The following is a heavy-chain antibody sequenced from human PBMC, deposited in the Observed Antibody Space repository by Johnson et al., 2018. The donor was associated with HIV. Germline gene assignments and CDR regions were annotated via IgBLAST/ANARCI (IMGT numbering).Heavy chain of an antibody. CDR1: GFTFGDYA. CDR2: ISWNSGSI. CDR3: AKEDGNLNAFDI. V-gene: IGHV3-9*01. J-gene: IGHJ3*02. D-gene: IGHD5-24*01. Sequence: VYLVESGGGLVQPGRSLRLSCAASGFTFGDYAMHWVRQAPGKGLEWVSGISWNSGSIGYADSVKGRFTISRDNAKNSLYLQMNSPRAEDTALYYCAKEDGNLNAFDIWGQGTMVTVSS.